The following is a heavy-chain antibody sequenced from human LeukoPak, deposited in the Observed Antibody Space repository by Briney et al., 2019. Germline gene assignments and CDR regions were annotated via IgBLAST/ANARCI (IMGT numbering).Heavy chain of an antibody. V-gene: IGHV5-51*01. CDR1: GYSFTSYW. CDR3: ARGPLYYYDSSGYYGAFDI. CDR2: IYPGDSDT. D-gene: IGHD3-22*01. Sequence: GESLKISCKGSGYSFTSYWIGWVRQMPGKGLERMGIIYPGDSDTRYSPSFQGQVTISADKSISTAYLQWSSLKASDTAMYYCARGPLYYYDSSGYYGAFDIWGQGTMVTVSS. J-gene: IGHJ3*02.